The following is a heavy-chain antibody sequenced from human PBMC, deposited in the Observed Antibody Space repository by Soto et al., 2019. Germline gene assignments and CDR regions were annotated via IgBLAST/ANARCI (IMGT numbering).Heavy chain of an antibody. CDR1: GFTFSRHW. V-gene: IGHV3-74*01. D-gene: IGHD1-1*01. Sequence: EVQLVESGGGLVQPGGSLRLSSAASGFTFSRHWMYWVRQAPGRGLVWVSRINSDGSATNYADSVKGRFTISRDNAKNTLYLQMNSLRAEDTAVYYCARVGWNEDDAFDIWGQGTMVTVSS. CDR2: INSDGSAT. J-gene: IGHJ3*02. CDR3: ARVGWNEDDAFDI.